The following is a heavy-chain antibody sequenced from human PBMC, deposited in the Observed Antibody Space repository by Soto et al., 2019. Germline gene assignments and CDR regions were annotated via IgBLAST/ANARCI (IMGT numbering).Heavy chain of an antibody. J-gene: IGHJ4*02. CDR1: GFTFSSYS. CDR3: ARVSDPWLRYYYFDY. V-gene: IGHV3-48*02. CDR2: ISSSSSTI. Sequence: EVQLVESGGGLVQPGGSLRLSCAASGFTFSSYSMNWVRQAPGTGLEWVSYISSSSSTIYYADSVTGRFTISRDNAKKSLYLQMNSLRDEDTAVYYCARVSDPWLRYYYFDYWGQGTLVAVST. D-gene: IGHD5-12*01.